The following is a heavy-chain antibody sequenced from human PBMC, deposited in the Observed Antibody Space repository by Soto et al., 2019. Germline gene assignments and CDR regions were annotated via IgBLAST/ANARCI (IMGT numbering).Heavy chain of an antibody. Sequence: GVLRLSCTASGFTFGDYAMSWVRQAPGKGLEWVGFIRSKAYGGTTEYAASVKGRFTISRDDSKSIAYLQMNSLKTEDTAVYYCTRDRYYYDSSGYYSYGMDVWGQGTTVTVSS. CDR1: GFTFGDYA. V-gene: IGHV3-49*04. J-gene: IGHJ6*02. CDR3: TRDRYYYDSSGYYSYGMDV. D-gene: IGHD3-22*01. CDR2: IRSKAYGGTT.